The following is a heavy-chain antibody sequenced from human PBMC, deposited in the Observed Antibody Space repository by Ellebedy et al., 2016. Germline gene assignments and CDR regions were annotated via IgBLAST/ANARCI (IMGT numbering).Heavy chain of an antibody. CDR3: AKDIFGNSFTHYYYYGMDV. J-gene: IGHJ6*02. Sequence: GGSLRLSCAASGFTFSSYAMSWVRQAPGKGLEWVSAISGSGGSTYYADSVKGRFTISRDNSKNTLYLQMNSLRAEDTAVYYCAKDIFGNSFTHYYYYGMDVWGQGTTVTVSS. D-gene: IGHD4-23*01. CDR2: ISGSGGST. V-gene: IGHV3-23*01. CDR1: GFTFSSYA.